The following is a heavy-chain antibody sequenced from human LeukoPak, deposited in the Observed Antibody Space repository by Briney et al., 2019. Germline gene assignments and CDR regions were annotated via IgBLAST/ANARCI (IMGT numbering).Heavy chain of an antibody. V-gene: IGHV3-30-3*01. CDR3: ARVGHGVEVVAATLFFDY. D-gene: IGHD2-15*01. CDR1: GFTFSSYA. CDR2: ISYDGSNK. J-gene: IGHJ4*02. Sequence: GGSLRLSCAASGFTFSSYAMHWVRQAPGKGLEWVAVISYDGSNKYYADSVKGRFTISRDNSKNTLYLQMNSLRAEDTAVYYCARVGHGVEVVAATLFFDYWGQGTLVTVSS.